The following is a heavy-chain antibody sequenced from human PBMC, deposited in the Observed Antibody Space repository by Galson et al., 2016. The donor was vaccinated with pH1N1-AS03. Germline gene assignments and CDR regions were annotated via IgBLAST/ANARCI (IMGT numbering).Heavy chain of an antibody. CDR1: SASISSYY. Sequence: SGTLSLTCTFSSASISSYYLSWIRQPPGKGLEWIGYIYYTGTTNYNPSLKSRVTISVDTSKNQFSLKLSSVTAADTAVYYCAAGSPAPFDYWGQGTLFTVSS. CDR3: AAGSPAPFDY. V-gene: IGHV4-59*01. CDR2: IYYTGTT. J-gene: IGHJ4*02.